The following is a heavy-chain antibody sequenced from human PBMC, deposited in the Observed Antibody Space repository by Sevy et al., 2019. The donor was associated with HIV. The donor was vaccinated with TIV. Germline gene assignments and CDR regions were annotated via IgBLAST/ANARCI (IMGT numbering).Heavy chain of an antibody. CDR1: GYTFTGYY. CDR2: INPNSGGT. Sequence: ASVKVSCKASGYTFTGYYMHWVRQAPGQGLEWMGRINPNSGGTNYAQKFQGRVTMTRDTSISTAYMELSRLGSDDTAVYYCARDGQDIVVVVAAEVFDYWGQGTLVTVSS. CDR3: ARDGQDIVVVVAAEVFDY. J-gene: IGHJ4*02. V-gene: IGHV1-2*06. D-gene: IGHD2-15*01.